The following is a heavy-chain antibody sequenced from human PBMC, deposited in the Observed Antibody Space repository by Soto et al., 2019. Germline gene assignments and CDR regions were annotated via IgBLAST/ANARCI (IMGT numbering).Heavy chain of an antibody. J-gene: IGHJ6*03. Sequence: GASVKVSCKASGYTFTSYDINWVRQATGQGLEWMGWMNPNSGNTGYAQKFQGRVTMTRNTSISTAYMELSSLRSEDTAVYYCARVGTHYDFWSGYRNYYYYYYYMEVWGKGTTVTVSS. V-gene: IGHV1-8*01. CDR1: GYTFTSYD. CDR3: ARVGTHYDFWSGYRNYYYYYYYMEV. CDR2: MNPNSGNT. D-gene: IGHD3-3*01.